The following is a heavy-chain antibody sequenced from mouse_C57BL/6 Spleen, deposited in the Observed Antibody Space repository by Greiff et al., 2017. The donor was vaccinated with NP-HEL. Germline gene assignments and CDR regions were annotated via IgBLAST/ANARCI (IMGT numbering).Heavy chain of an antibody. D-gene: IGHD2-2*01. Sequence: EVKLQESGPGLVKPSQTVFLTCTVTGISITTGNYRWSWIRQFPGNKLEWIGYIYYSGTFTYNPSLTSRTTITRDTPKNQFFLEMNSLTAEDTATYYCARYGYEGYFDYWGQGTTLTVSS. CDR2: IYYSGTF. V-gene: IGHV3-5*01. CDR1: GISITTGNYR. J-gene: IGHJ2*01. CDR3: ARYGYEGYFDY.